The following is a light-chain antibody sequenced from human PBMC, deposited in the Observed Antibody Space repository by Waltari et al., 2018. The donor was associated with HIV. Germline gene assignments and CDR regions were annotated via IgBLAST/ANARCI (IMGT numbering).Light chain of an antibody. CDR2: DAS. CDR3: QKRSNWPK. CDR1: QSVSSY. V-gene: IGKV3-11*01. J-gene: IGKJ4*02. Sequence: EIVWTQSPATLSLSPGERATPSRRASQSVSSYLAWYQQKPGQAPRLLIYDASNRATGIPARFSGSGSATDLPLTISSLEPEDFAVYYCQKRSNWPKFGGGTKVEIK.